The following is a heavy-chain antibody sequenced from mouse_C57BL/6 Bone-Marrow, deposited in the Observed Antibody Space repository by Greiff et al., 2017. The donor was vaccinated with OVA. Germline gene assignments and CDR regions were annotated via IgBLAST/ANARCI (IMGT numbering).Heavy chain of an antibody. CDR2: IDPENGDT. J-gene: IGHJ1*03. CDR1: GFNIKDDY. CDR3: ITTVVAYYWYFDV. D-gene: IGHD1-1*01. V-gene: IGHV14-4*01. Sequence: VQLQQSGAELVRPGASVKLSCTASGFNIKDDYTHWVKQRPEQGLEWIGWIDPENGDTEYASKFQGKATITADTSSNTAYLQLSSLTSEDTAVSSFITTVVAYYWYFDVWGTGTTVTVSS.